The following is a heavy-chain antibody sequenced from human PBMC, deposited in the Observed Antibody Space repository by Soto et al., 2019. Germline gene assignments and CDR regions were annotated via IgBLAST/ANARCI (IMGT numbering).Heavy chain of an antibody. CDR3: ARERIQLYYDY. J-gene: IGHJ4*02. V-gene: IGHV1-46*01. CDR2: INPSGGST. D-gene: IGHD5-18*01. Sequence: ASVKVSCKASGYTFTNSGISWVRQAPGQGLEWMGIINPSGGSTSYAQKFQGRVTMTRDTSTSTVYMELSSLRSDDTAVYYCARERIQLYYDYWGQGTLVTV. CDR1: GYTFTNSG.